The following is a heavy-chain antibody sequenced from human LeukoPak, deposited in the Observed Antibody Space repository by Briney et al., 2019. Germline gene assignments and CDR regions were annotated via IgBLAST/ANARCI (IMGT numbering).Heavy chain of an antibody. J-gene: IGHJ5*02. V-gene: IGHV4-30-4*01. CDR1: GGSISSGDYY. CDR3: ARPYYYDSRIDP. CDR2: IYYSGST. Sequence: SETLSLTCTVSGGSISSGDYYWSWIRQPPGKGLEWIGYIYYSGSTYYNPSLKRRVTISVDTSKNQLSLKLTSVTAADTAVYYCARPYYYDSRIDPWGQGTLVTVSS. D-gene: IGHD3-22*01.